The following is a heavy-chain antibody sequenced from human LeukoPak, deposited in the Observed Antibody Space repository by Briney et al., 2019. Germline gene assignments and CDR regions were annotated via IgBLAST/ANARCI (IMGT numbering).Heavy chain of an antibody. CDR3: ARHVPGAAGILRWFDP. J-gene: IGHJ5*02. CDR2: IYYSGST. D-gene: IGHD6-13*01. CDR1: GGSISSSSYY. Sequence: ASATLSLTYTVSGGSISSSSYYWGWIRQPPGKGLVWIGSIYYSGSTYYNPSLKSRVTIPVDTSKNQFSLKLSSVTAADTAVYYCARHVPGAAGILRWFDPWGQGTLVTVSS. V-gene: IGHV4-39*01.